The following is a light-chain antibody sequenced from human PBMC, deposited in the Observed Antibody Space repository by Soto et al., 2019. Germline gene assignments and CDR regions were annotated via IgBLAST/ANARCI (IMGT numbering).Light chain of an antibody. V-gene: IGLV2-23*01. Sequence: QSVLTQPASVSGSPGQSITISCTGTSSDVGSYNLVSWYQQHPGKAPKLMIYEGSKRPSGVSNRFSGSKSGNTASLTISGPQAEDEADYYCCSYAGSSTVFGGGTQLTVL. CDR1: SSDVGSYNL. CDR3: CSYAGSSTV. J-gene: IGLJ2*01. CDR2: EGS.